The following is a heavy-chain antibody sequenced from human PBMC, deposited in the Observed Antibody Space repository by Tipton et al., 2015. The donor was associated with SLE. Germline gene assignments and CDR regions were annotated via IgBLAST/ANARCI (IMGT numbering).Heavy chain of an antibody. V-gene: IGHV3-30*03. J-gene: IGHJ4*02. Sequence: SLRLSCGISGGSLSTNDFWSWVRQLPGKGLEWVAIMSFDGSKVFYADSVKGRSTVSRDDSQNTLFLHLHSLRRDDTAVYYCARDQNGFGDGPYYWGRGTLVTVSS. CDR1: GGSLSTND. D-gene: IGHD2-21*02. CDR2: MSFDGSKV. CDR3: ARDQNGFGDGPYY.